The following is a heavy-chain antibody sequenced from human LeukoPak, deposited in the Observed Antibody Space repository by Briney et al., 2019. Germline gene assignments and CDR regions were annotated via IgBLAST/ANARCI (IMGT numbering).Heavy chain of an antibody. V-gene: IGHV3-7*03. J-gene: IGHJ4*02. CDR3: AREDGPQLVPGGFY. D-gene: IGHD6-13*01. Sequence: GGSLRLSCEGSAFIFSGHWMNWVRQTPGKGLEWVASIKEDGSERQYVDSVKGRFSISRDNTKGSLFLQLNSLRAEDTAVYYCAREDGPQLVPGGFYWGQGTLVTVSS. CDR2: IKEDGSER. CDR1: AFIFSGHW.